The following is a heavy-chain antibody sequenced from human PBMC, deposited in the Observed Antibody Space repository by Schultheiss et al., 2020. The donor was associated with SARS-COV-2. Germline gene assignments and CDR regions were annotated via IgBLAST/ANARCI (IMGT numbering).Heavy chain of an antibody. CDR2: IYHSGST. CDR3: ARAPTGVPDY. V-gene: IGHV4-4*02. J-gene: IGHJ4*02. D-gene: IGHD7-27*01. CDR1: GGSISSSNW. Sequence: SETLSLTCAVSGGSISSSNWWSWVRQPPGKGLEWIGEIYHSGSTNYNPSLKSRVTMSVDTSKNQFSLKLSSVTAADTAVYYCARAPTGVPDYWGQGTLVTVSS.